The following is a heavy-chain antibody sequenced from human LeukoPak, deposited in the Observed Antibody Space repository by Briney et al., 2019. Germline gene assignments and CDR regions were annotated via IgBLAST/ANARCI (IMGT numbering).Heavy chain of an antibody. V-gene: IGHV1-2*02. CDR3: ARDLVTAAIFGNYYYYGMDV. CDR2: INPNSGGT. D-gene: IGHD3-3*01. CDR1: GYTFTGYY. J-gene: IGHJ6*02. Sequence: GASVKVSCKASGYTFTGYYMHWVRQAPGQGLEWMGWINPNSGGTNYAQKFQGRVTMTRDTSISTAYMELSRLRSDDTAVYYCARDLVTAAIFGNYYYYGMDVWGQGTTVTVSS.